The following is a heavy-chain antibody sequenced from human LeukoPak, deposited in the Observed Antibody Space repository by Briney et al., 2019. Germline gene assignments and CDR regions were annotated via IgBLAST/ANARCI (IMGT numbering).Heavy chain of an antibody. CDR1: GYTFTKYA. J-gene: IGHJ5*02. CDR3: ARDAQDIVVVPAAREGWFDP. V-gene: IGHV1-3*04. CDR2: INTGNSDT. D-gene: IGHD2-2*01. Sequence: ASVKVSCKASGYTFTKYAMHWVRQAPGQRLEWMGWINTGNSDTKYSQKFQGRVTITRDTSTSTAYMELRSLRSDDTAVYYCARDAQDIVVVPAAREGWFDPWGQGTLVTVSS.